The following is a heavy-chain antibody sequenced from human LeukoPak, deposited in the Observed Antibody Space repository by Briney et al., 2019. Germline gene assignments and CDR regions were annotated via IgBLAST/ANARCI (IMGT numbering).Heavy chain of an antibody. V-gene: IGHV3-30-3*01. CDR2: ISYDGSNK. D-gene: IGHD4-17*01. Sequence: GGSLRLSCAASGLTFSSYAMHWVRQAPGKGLEWVAVISYDGSNKYYADSVKGRFTISRDNSKNTLYLQMNSLRAEDTAVYYCARDRDDYGDSRDAFDIWGQGTMVTVSS. J-gene: IGHJ3*02. CDR1: GLTFSSYA. CDR3: ARDRDDYGDSRDAFDI.